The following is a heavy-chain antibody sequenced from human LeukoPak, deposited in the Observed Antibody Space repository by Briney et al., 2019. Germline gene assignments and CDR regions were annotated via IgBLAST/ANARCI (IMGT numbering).Heavy chain of an antibody. Sequence: GASVKVSCKASGYTFTGYYMHWVRQAPGQGLEWMGWISTYNANTNYAHKLQGRVTMTTDTSTSTAYMELRSLRSDDTAVCYCSRRIRNGESGVDYWGQGTLVTVCS. V-gene: IGHV1-18*04. CDR1: GYTFTGYY. CDR3: SRRIRNGESGVDY. J-gene: IGHJ4*02. D-gene: IGHD3-10*01. CDR2: ISTYNANT.